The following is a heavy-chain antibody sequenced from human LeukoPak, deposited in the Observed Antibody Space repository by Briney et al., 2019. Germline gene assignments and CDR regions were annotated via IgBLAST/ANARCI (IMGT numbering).Heavy chain of an antibody. V-gene: IGHV1-2*02. CDR2: INPNRGGT. CDR1: GYTFISYY. CDR3: ARVTATNDAFDI. Sequence: ASVTVSCKASGYTFISYYMHWVRQAPGQGLEWMGWINPNRGGTSYAQRFQGRGTITRDTAISTAYMDLSRLRSDDTAIYYCARVTATNDAFDIWGQGTMVTVSS. D-gene: IGHD1-20*01. J-gene: IGHJ3*02.